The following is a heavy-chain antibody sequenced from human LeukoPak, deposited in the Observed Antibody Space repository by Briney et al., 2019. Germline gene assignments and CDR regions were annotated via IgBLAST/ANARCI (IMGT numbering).Heavy chain of an antibody. V-gene: IGHV3-48*03. J-gene: IGHJ4*02. Sequence: PGGSLRLSCAASGFTFSSYEMNWVRQAPGKGLEWVSYISSSGSTIYYADSVKGRFTISRDNAKNSLYLQMNSLRAEDTAVYYCARDFSEVVPAASLDYWGQGTLVTVSS. CDR3: ARDFSEVVPAASLDY. CDR1: GFTFSSYE. CDR2: ISSSGSTI. D-gene: IGHD2-2*01.